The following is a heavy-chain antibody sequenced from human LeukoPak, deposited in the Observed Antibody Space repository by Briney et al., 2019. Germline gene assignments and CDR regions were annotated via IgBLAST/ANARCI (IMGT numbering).Heavy chain of an antibody. J-gene: IGHJ6*03. D-gene: IGHD5-18*01. CDR3: ARRRGYSDYYYYMDV. Sequence: GESLKISCKGSGYRFTSYWIGWVRQMPGKGLEWMGIIYPGDSNTRYSPSFQGQVTISADKSISTAYLRWSSLKASDTAMYYCARRRGYSDYYYYMDVWGKGTTVTVSS. CDR1: GYRFTSYW. CDR2: IYPGDSNT. V-gene: IGHV5-51*01.